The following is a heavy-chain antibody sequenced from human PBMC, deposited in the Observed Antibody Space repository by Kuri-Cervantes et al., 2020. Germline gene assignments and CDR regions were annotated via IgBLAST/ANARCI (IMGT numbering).Heavy chain of an antibody. D-gene: IGHD7-27*01. CDR1: GFTFDDYA. V-gene: IGHV3-30-3*01. CDR3: TRDLGY. J-gene: IGHJ4*02. CDR2: ISYDGSNK. Sequence: GESLKISCAASGFTFDDYAMHWVRQAPGKGLEWVAVISYDGSNKYYADSVKGRFTISRDNSKNTLYLQMNSLRAEDTAVYYCTRDLGYWGQGTLVTVSS.